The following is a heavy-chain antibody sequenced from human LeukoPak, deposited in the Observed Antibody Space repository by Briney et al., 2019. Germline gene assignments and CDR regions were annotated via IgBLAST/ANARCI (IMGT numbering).Heavy chain of an antibody. D-gene: IGHD2-21*02. CDR1: GGSISSSNW. V-gene: IGHV4-61*01. CDR2: MYYSGST. Sequence: PSETLSLTCAVSGGSISSSNWWSWVRQAPGKGLEWIGYMYYSGSTNQNPSLKSRLTISVDTSKNQVSLKLISATAADTAVYYCARGTASGYYYYMDVWGRGTTVTVSS. CDR3: ARGTASGYYYYMDV. J-gene: IGHJ6*03.